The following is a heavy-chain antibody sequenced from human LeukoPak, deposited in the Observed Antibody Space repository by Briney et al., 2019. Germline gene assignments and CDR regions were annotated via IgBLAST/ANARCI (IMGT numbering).Heavy chain of an antibody. J-gene: IGHJ4*02. CDR1: GFPLISYW. D-gene: IGHD4-17*01. CDR3: ARDPRSDYGADY. CDR2: INSDGSST. Sequence: GGPLSHLCVAFGFPLISYWLQSVRQAPGKELVWVSRINSDGSSTRYADSAKGRFTISRDNAKNTLYLQMNSLRAEDTAVYYCARDPRSDYGADYWGQGTLVTVSS. V-gene: IGHV3-74*01.